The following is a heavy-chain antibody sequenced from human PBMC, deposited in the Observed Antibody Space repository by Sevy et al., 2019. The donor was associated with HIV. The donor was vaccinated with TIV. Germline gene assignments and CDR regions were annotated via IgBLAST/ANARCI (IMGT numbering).Heavy chain of an antibody. CDR3: PADGFYIVGATTHYYYYGMDV. Sequence: GGSLRLSCAASGFTFSNAWMIWVRQAPGKGLEWVGRIKSKTDGGTTDYAAPVKGRFTISRDDSKNTLYLQMNSLKTEDTAVYYCPADGFYIVGATTHYYYYGMDVWGQGTTVTVSS. CDR1: GFTFSNAW. V-gene: IGHV3-15*01. J-gene: IGHJ6*02. CDR2: IKSKTDGGTT. D-gene: IGHD1-26*01.